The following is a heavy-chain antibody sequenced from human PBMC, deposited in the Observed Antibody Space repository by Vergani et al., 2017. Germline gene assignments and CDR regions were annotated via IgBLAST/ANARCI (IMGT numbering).Heavy chain of an antibody. D-gene: IGHD1-1*01. J-gene: IGHJ5*02. CDR1: GFTFTTYA. CDR3: AKGGWNYWFDA. CDR2: INTNGDYK. Sequence: EVQLLQSEGAVVQPGGSLRLSCVASGFTFTTYAMSWVRQAPGKGLEWVSTINTNGDYKRYGDSVKGRFTISRDNSKSTLYLQMNSLRAEDTAIYYCAKGGWNYWFDAWGQGTLVIVS. V-gene: IGHV3-23*01.